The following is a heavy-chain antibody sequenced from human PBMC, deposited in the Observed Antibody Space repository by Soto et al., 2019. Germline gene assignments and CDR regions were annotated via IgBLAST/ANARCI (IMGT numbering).Heavy chain of an antibody. CDR3: ARLWPAYYYGMDV. J-gene: IGHJ6*02. D-gene: IGHD2-21*01. CDR2: IYYSGST. CDR1: GGSISSYY. V-gene: IGHV4-59*08. Sequence: QVQLQESGPGLVKPSETLSLTCTVSGGSISSYYWSWIRQPPGKGLEWIGYIYYSGSTNYNPSLKSRVTTSVDTSKHQFSLKLSSVTAADTAVYYCARLWPAYYYGMDVWGQGTTVTVSS.